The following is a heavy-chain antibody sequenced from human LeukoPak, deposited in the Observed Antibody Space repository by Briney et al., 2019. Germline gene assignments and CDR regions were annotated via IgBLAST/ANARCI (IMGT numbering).Heavy chain of an antibody. CDR3: AKDPAWENIVVVPDY. Sequence: GGSLRLSCAAPGFTFSSYAMSWVRQAPGKGLEWVSAISSSGGSTYYADSVKGRFTISRDNSKNTLYLQMNSLRAEDTAVYYCAKDPAWENIVVVPDYWGQGTLVTVSS. CDR1: GFTFSSYA. V-gene: IGHV3-23*01. CDR2: ISSSGGST. D-gene: IGHD2-2*01. J-gene: IGHJ4*02.